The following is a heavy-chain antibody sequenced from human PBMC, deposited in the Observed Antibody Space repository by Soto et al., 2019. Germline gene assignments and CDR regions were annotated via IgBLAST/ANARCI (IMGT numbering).Heavy chain of an antibody. D-gene: IGHD3-10*01. V-gene: IGHV1-69*01. J-gene: IGHJ6*02. CDR3: ARARLSNGDPNIYFFYGVDV. CDR1: GDMFRNSA. Sequence: QVQLVQSGAEVKRPGSSVKVSCKASGDMFRNSAFTWVRQAPGQGLAWMGVIIPLFRKTNVAQNFQGRVTFTADESTSSLYMEASSLTSEDTAVYYCARARLSNGDPNIYFFYGVDVWGQGTTITVSS. CDR2: IIPLFRKT.